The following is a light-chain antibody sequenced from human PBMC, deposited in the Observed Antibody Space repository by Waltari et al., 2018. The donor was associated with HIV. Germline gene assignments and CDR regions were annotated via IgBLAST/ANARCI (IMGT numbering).Light chain of an antibody. CDR1: TSNHGGNT. J-gene: IGLJ1*01. Sequence: QSVLAQPPSASGTPGQRVTIPCSGSTSNHGGNTVSWYQQLPGTAPKLLIYSNNERPSGVPDRLSGSTSGTSASLVISGLQSEDEADYYCAAWDDSLKGGAFGTGTKVTVL. CDR3: AAWDDSLKGGA. CDR2: SNN. V-gene: IGLV1-44*01.